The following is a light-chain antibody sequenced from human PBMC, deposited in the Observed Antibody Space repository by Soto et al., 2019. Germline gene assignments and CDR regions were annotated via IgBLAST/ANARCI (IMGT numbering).Light chain of an antibody. CDR3: QTWGTGIVV. J-gene: IGLJ2*01. V-gene: IGLV4-69*01. CDR1: SGHSSYV. CDR2: LNSDGSH. Sequence: QPVLTQSPSASASLGASVKLTCTLSSGHSSYVIAWHQQQPEKGPRFLMKLNSDGSHNTGDGIPDRFSGSRSGAERYLTISTLQSEDEADYYCQTWGTGIVVFGGGTKLTVL.